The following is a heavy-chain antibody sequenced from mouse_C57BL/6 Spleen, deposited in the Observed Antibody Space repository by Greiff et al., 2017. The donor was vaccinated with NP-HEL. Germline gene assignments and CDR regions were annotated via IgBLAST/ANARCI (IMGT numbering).Heavy chain of an antibody. D-gene: IGHD2-4*01. V-gene: IGHV2-6-1*01. CDR2: IWSDGST. CDR1: GFSLTSYG. Sequence: QVQLKESGPGLVAPSQSLSITCTVSGFSLTSYGVHWVRQPPGKGLEWLVVIWSDGSTTYNSALKSRLSISKDNSKSQVFLKMNSLQTDDTAMYYCARHIPIYYDYDGGAMDYWGQGTSVTVSS. CDR3: ARHIPIYYDYDGGAMDY. J-gene: IGHJ4*01.